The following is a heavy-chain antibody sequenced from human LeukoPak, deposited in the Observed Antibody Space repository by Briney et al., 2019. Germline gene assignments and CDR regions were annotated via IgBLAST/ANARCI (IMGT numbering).Heavy chain of an antibody. V-gene: IGHV4-30-2*01. CDR2: IYHSGST. D-gene: IGHD4-17*01. CDR3: ARQGGDYGNLGFGAFDI. Sequence: PSETLSLTCAVSGGSISSGGYSWSWIRQPPGKGLEWIGYIYHSGSTYYNPSLKSRVTISVDRSKNQFSLKLSSVTAADTAVYYCARQGGDYGNLGFGAFDIWGQGTTVTVSS. J-gene: IGHJ3*02. CDR1: GGSISSGGYS.